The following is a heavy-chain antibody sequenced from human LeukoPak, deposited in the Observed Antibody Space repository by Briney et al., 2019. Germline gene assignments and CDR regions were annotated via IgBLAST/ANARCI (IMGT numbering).Heavy chain of an antibody. CDR2: INPNSGGT. Sequence: GASVKVSCKASGSTFTGYYMHWVRQAPGQGLEWMGWINPNSGGTDYAQKFQGRVTMTRDTSLSTAYMELSRLRSDDTAVYYCTRDQHPSFYYYYGMDVWGQGTTVTVSS. D-gene: IGHD3-10*01. CDR1: GSTFTGYY. V-gene: IGHV1-2*02. CDR3: TRDQHPSFYYYYGMDV. J-gene: IGHJ6*02.